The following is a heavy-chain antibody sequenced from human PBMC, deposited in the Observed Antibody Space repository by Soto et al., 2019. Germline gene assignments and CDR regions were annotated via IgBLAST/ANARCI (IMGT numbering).Heavy chain of an antibody. J-gene: IGHJ6*02. CDR2: IKPDGSEQ. Sequence: WGSLRLSCAASEFTFDKYYITFVRHSPVKGPEWVANIKPDGSEQYYVDSVKGRFTISRDNANNSLYLQMNSLRAEDTAVYFCARGNWNYYYGFDVWGQGTTVTVSS. D-gene: IGHD1-20*01. CDR1: EFTFDKYY. V-gene: IGHV3-7*01. CDR3: ARGNWNYYYGFDV.